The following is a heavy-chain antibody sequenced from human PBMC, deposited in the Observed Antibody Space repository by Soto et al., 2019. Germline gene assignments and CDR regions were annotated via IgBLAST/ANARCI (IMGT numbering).Heavy chain of an antibody. CDR3: ARRFSGALRAFDI. CDR2: IYYSGST. Sequence: SETLSLTCTVSGGSISSSSYYWGWIRQPPGKGLEWIGSIYYSGSTYYNPSLKSRVTISVDTSKNQFSLKLSSVTAADTAVYYCARRFSGALRAFDIWDQGTMVTVSS. CDR1: GGSISSSSYY. V-gene: IGHV4-39*01. J-gene: IGHJ3*02. D-gene: IGHD7-27*01.